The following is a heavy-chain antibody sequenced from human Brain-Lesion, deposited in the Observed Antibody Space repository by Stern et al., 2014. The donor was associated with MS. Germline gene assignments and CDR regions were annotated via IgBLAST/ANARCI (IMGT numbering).Heavy chain of an antibody. V-gene: IGHV4-61*02. J-gene: IGHJ6*02. D-gene: IGHD2-2*01. Sequence: QVQLVQSGPGLVQPSQTLSLSCTVSGGSISSGGYYWSWIRQPAGKGLEWIGRIFNSGSPSYNPSPKSRGTISIDKSTNPFSLRLNSMTAADTAVYYCARGRVVPGFQYYATDVWGQGTTVIVSS. CDR3: ARGRVVPGFQYYATDV. CDR1: GGSISSGGYY. CDR2: IFNSGSP.